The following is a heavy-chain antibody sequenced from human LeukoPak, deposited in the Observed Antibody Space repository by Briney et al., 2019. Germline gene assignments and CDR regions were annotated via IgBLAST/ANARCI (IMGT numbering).Heavy chain of an antibody. Sequence: SETLSLTCTVSGGSISSYYWSWIRQPPGKGLEWIGYIYYSGSTNYNPSLKSRVTISVDTSKNQFSLKLSSVTAADTAVYYCARDRCTNGVCYNDYWGQGTLVTVSS. J-gene: IGHJ4*02. CDR3: ARDRCTNGVCYNDY. V-gene: IGHV4-59*01. D-gene: IGHD2-8*01. CDR1: GGSISSYY. CDR2: IYYSGST.